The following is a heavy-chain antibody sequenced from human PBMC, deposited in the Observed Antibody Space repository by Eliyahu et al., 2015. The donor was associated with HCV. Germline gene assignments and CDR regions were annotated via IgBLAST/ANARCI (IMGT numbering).Heavy chain of an antibody. V-gene: IGHV4-39*07. CDR2: IYYTGTT. D-gene: IGHD3-10*01. Sequence: QLQLQESGPGLVKPSETLSLTCSVSGGSISSSXYYWGWIRQPPGKGLEWIGSIYYTGTTYYNPSLKSRVTISXDTSKNQISLKLSSVTAADTAVYYCARENGSGNYYIRENWFDPWGQGTLVTVSS. CDR1: GGSISSSXYY. J-gene: IGHJ5*02. CDR3: ARENGSGNYYIRENWFDP.